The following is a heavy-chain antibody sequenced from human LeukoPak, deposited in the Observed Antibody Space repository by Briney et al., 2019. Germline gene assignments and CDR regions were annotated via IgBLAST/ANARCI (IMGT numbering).Heavy chain of an antibody. V-gene: IGHV4-30-2*01. CDR1: GGSISSGGYS. J-gene: IGHJ4*02. CDR2: IYHSGST. D-gene: IGHD4-11*01. Sequence: PSQTLSLTCAVSGGSISSGGYSWSWIRQPPGKGLEWIGYIYHSGSTYYNPSLKSRVTISVDRSKNQFSLKLSSVTAADTAVYYCARTYSSAGSHDYWGQGTLVTVSS. CDR3: ARTYSSAGSHDY.